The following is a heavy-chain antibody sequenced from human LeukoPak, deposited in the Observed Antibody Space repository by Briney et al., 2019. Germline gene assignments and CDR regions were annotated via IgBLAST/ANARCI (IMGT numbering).Heavy chain of an antibody. Sequence: GGTLRLSCAASGFTFSSYGMSWVRQAPGKGLEWVSAISGSGGSTYYADSVKGRFTISRDNSKNTLYLQMNSLRAEDTAVYYCAKDRTLFNLYYFDYWGQGTLVTVSS. D-gene: IGHD1-14*01. CDR2: ISGSGGST. V-gene: IGHV3-23*01. CDR3: AKDRTLFNLYYFDY. CDR1: GFTFSSYG. J-gene: IGHJ4*02.